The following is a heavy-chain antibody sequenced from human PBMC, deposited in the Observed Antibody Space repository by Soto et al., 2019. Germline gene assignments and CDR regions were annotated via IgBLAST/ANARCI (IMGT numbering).Heavy chain of an antibody. CDR1: GYTFTSYG. J-gene: IGHJ4*02. Sequence: QVHLVQSGAEVKKPGASVKVSCKGSGYTFTSYGITWVRQAPGQGLERMGWISAHNGNTDYAQKLQGRVTVTRDTSTSTAYMELRSLRSDDTAGYYWARGRYGDYWGQGALVTVSS. CDR2: ISAHNGNT. V-gene: IGHV1-18*01. D-gene: IGHD1-1*01. CDR3: ARGRYGDY.